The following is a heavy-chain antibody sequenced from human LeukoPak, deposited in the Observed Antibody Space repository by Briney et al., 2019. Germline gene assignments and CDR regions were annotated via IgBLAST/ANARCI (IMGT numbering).Heavy chain of an antibody. J-gene: IGHJ4*02. CDR3: ARPGYCSGGSCYSNDY. V-gene: IGHV5-51*01. Sequence: GESLKISCKGSGYSFTSYWIGWVRQMPGKGLEWMGIIYPGDSDTRYSPSFQGQVTTSADKSISTAYLQWSSLKASDTAMYYCARPGYCSGGSCYSNDYWGQGTLVTVSS. CDR1: GYSFTSYW. CDR2: IYPGDSDT. D-gene: IGHD2-15*01.